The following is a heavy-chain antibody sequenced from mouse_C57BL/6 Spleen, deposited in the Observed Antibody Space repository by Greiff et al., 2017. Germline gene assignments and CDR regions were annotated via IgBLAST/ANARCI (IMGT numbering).Heavy chain of an antibody. V-gene: IGHV1-26*01. CDR3: ARAVSTRVPRYWYLDV. CDR1: GYTFTDYY. Sequence: VQLQQSGPELVKPGASVKISCKASGYTFTDYYMNWVKQSPGNSLEWIGDINPKNGGTSYTPKFKGKATFTVDKSSNTAYMVLRILTSEYAAVDDCARAVSTRVPRYWYLDVWGTGTTVTVSS. CDR2: INPKNGGT. D-gene: IGHD1-1*01. J-gene: IGHJ1*03.